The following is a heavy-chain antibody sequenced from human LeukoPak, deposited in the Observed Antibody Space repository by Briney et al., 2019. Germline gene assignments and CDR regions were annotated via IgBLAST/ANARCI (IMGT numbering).Heavy chain of an antibody. CDR3: ARGPPYSHDFDY. J-gene: IGHJ4*02. Sequence: SETLSLTCTVSGGSFSSSDYYWGWIRQPPGKGLEWIGSIYYSGTTYYNPSLKSRVTISVDTSKKQFSLKLRSVTAADTAVYYCARGPPYSHDFDYWGQGTLVTVSS. CDR1: GGSFSSSDYY. D-gene: IGHD4-11*01. CDR2: IYYSGTT. V-gene: IGHV4-39*01.